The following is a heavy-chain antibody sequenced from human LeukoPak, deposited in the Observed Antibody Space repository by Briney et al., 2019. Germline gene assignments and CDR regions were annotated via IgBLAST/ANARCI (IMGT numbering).Heavy chain of an antibody. V-gene: IGHV3-23*01. Sequence: GGSLRLSCAASGFTFSSYTMNWARQAPGKGLEWVSSIAGSSGYISYADSVKGRFTISRDNSKNTLCLQMNSLRAEDTAVYYCAKPPRDSTTDPFDYWGQGTLVTVSS. CDR2: IAGSSGYI. D-gene: IGHD2/OR15-2a*01. J-gene: IGHJ4*02. CDR3: AKPPRDSTTDPFDY. CDR1: GFTFSSYT.